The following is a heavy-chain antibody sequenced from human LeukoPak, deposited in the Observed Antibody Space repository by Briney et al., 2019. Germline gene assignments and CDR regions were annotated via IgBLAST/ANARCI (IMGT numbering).Heavy chain of an antibody. CDR1: GFTFSSYA. V-gene: IGHV3-49*04. CDR2: IRTKAYGGTT. CDR3: SRLVFQLGSGVY. Sequence: GGSLRLSCAASGFTFSSYAMSWVRQAPGKGLAWVGYIRTKAYGGTTEYAASVKGRFTISRDDSKSVAYLQMNSLKTEDTAVYYCSRLVFQLGSGVYWGQGTLLTVSS. J-gene: IGHJ4*02. D-gene: IGHD2-15*01.